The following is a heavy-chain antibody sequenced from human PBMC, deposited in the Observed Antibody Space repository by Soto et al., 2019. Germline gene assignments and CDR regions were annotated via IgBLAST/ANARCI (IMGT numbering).Heavy chain of an antibody. V-gene: IGHV1-2*04. CDR3: ARGYCISTSCYDYYYGMDV. CDR1: GYTFTGYY. CDR2: VNPNSGDT. D-gene: IGHD2-2*01. Sequence: GASVKVSCKASGYTFTGYYMHWVRQAPGQGLEWMGWVNPNSGDTNYAQKFQGWVTMTRDTSISTAYMELSRLRSDDTAVYFCARGYCISTSCYDYYYGMDVWGQGTTVTVSS. J-gene: IGHJ6*02.